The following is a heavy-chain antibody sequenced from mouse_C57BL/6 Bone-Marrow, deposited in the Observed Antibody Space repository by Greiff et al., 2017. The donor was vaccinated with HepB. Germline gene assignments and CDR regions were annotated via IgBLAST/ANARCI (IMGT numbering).Heavy chain of an antibody. V-gene: IGHV1-59*01. CDR1: GYTFTSYW. Sequence: QVHVKQPGAELVRPGTSVKLSCKASGYTFTSYWMHWVKQRPGQGLEWIGVIDPSDSYTNYNQKFKGKATLTVDTSSSTAYMQLSSLTSEDSAVYYCARSAAQATGFAYWGQGTLVTVSA. D-gene: IGHD3-2*02. CDR2: IDPSDSYT. CDR3: ARSAAQATGFAY. J-gene: IGHJ3*01.